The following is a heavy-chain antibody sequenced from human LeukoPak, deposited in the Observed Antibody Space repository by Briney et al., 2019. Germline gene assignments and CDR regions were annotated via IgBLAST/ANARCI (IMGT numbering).Heavy chain of an antibody. Sequence: GGPLRLSCAASGFTFSSYSMSWVRQAPGKGLEWVSLISNGGGRTFYADSVKGRFTISRDISKNTLYLQMNSLRAEDTAVYYCAKELRHCGADCFSLLDCWGQGTLVTVSS. CDR2: ISNGGGRT. J-gene: IGHJ4*02. CDR3: AKELRHCGADCFSLLDC. CDR1: GFTFSSYS. D-gene: IGHD2-21*02. V-gene: IGHV3-23*01.